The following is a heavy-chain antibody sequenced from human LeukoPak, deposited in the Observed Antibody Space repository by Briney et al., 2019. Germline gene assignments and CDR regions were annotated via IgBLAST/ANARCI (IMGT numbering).Heavy chain of an antibody. CDR1: GFTFSSYS. V-gene: IGHV3-21*01. D-gene: IGHD4-23*01. CDR3: ARGGNSEVPY. CDR2: ISSSSSYI. J-gene: IGHJ4*02. Sequence: GGSLRLPCAASGFTFSSYSMNWVRQAPGKGLEWVSSISSSSSYIYYADSVKGRFTISRDNAKNSLYLQMNSLRAEDTAVYYCARGGNSEVPYWGQGTLVTVSS.